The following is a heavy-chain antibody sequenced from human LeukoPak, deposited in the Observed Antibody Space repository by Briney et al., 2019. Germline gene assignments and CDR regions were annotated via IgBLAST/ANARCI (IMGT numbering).Heavy chain of an antibody. D-gene: IGHD6-19*01. CDR1: GFTFSSYA. J-gene: IGHJ1*01. CDR2: ISGSGGST. V-gene: IGHV3-23*01. CDR3: AKDQEQWLLTGYFQH. Sequence: GGSLRLSCAASGFTFSSYAMSWVRQAPGKGLEWVSAISGSGGSTYYADSVKGRFTISRDNSKNTLYLQMNSLRAEDTAVYHCAKDQEQWLLTGYFQHWGQGTLVTVSS.